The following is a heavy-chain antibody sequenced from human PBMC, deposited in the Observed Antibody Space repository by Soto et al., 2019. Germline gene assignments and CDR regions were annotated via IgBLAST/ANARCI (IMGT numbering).Heavy chain of an antibody. J-gene: IGHJ6*03. V-gene: IGHV3-9*01. CDR3: AKAPSYSNYESYMDV. CDR1: GFTFDDYA. Sequence: DVQLVESGGGLVQPGRSLRLSCAASGFTFDDYAMHWVRQALGKGLEWVSGISWNSGSIGYADSVKGRFTISRDNAKNSLYLQMNSLRAEDTALYYCAKAPSYSNYESYMDVWGKGTTVTVSS. CDR2: ISWNSGSI. D-gene: IGHD4-4*01.